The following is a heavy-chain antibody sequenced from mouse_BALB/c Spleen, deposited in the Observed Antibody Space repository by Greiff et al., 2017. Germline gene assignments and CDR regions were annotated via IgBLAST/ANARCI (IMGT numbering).Heavy chain of an antibody. Sequence: VQLQQSGAELVRPGTSVKVSCKASGYAFPNYLIQWVKQRPGQGLEWIGVINPGSGGTNYNEKFKGKATLTADKSSSTAYMQLSSLTSDDSAVYFCARGGNYFYAMDYWGQGTSVTVSS. J-gene: IGHJ4*01. CDR1: GYAFPNYL. D-gene: IGHD2-1*01. CDR3: ARGGNYFYAMDY. CDR2: INPGSGGT. V-gene: IGHV1-54*01.